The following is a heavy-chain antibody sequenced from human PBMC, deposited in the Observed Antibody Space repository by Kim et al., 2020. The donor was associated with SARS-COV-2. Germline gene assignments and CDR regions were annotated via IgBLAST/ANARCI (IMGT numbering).Heavy chain of an antibody. J-gene: IGHJ4*02. V-gene: IGHV3-7*01. CDR3: ARWEWELGYYFDY. D-gene: IGHD1-26*01. Sequence: YVDSVKGRLTISRDNAKNSLYLQMNSLRAEDTAVYYCARWEWELGYYFDYWGQGTLVTVSS.